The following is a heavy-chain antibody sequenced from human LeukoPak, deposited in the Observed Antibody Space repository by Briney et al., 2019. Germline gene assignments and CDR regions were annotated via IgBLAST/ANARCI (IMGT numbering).Heavy chain of an antibody. CDR2: ISGSGGST. D-gene: IGHD3-22*01. J-gene: IGHJ3*02. Sequence: GGSLRLSCAASGFTFSSYAMSWVRQAPGKGLEWVSAISGSGGSTYYADSVKGRFTISRDNSKNTLYLQMNSLRAEDTALYYCARDLQYDSSGYYPYDAFDIWGQGTMVTVSS. CDR1: GFTFSSYA. CDR3: ARDLQYDSSGYYPYDAFDI. V-gene: IGHV3-23*01.